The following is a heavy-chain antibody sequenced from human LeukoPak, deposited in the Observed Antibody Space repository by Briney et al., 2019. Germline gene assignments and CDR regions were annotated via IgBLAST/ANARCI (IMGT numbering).Heavy chain of an antibody. CDR3: ARFDFWSGYGY. CDR1: GYAFTSYA. J-gene: IGHJ4*02. V-gene: IGHV1-3*01. D-gene: IGHD3-3*01. CDR2: INAGNGNT. Sequence: ASMKVSCKASGYAFTSYAMHWVRQAPGQRLEWMGWINAGNGNTKYSQKFQGRVTITRDTSASTAYMELSSLRSEDTAVYYCARFDFWSGYGYWGQGTLVTVSS.